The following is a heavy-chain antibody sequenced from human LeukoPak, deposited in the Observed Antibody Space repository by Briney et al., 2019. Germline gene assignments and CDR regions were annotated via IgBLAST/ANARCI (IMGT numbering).Heavy chain of an antibody. CDR2: INPNSGGT. J-gene: IGHJ3*02. CDR3: ARVRRGPACSSGLQGAFDI. D-gene: IGHD6-19*01. Sequence: EASVKVSCKASGYTFTGYYMHWVRQAPGQGLEWMGWINPNSGGTNYAQKFQGRVTMTRDTSISTAYMELSKLRSDDTAVYYCARVRRGPACSSGLQGAFDIWGQGTMATVSS. CDR1: GYTFTGYY. V-gene: IGHV1-2*02.